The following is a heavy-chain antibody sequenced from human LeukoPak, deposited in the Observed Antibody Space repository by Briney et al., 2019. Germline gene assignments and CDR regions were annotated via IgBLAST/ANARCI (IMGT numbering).Heavy chain of an antibody. CDR2: IIPIFGIA. CDR3: ARADYYDSSGYSFDY. Sequence: ASVKVSCKASGGTFSSYAISWVRQAPGQGLEWMGRIIPIFGIANYAQKFQGRVTITADKSTSTAYMELSSLRSEDTAVYYRARADYYDSSGYSFDYWGQGTQVTVSS. CDR1: GGTFSSYA. V-gene: IGHV1-69*04. J-gene: IGHJ4*02. D-gene: IGHD3-22*01.